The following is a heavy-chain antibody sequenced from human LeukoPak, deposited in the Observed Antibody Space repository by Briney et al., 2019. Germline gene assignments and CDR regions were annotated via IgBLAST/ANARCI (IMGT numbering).Heavy chain of an antibody. CDR3: ARVDCSSTSCYLDY. D-gene: IGHD2-2*01. Sequence: GASVKVSCKASGYTFTGYYMHWVRQAPGQGLEWMGWINPNSGGTNYAQKFQGRVTMTRDTSISTAYMELSRLGSDDTAVYYCARVDCSSTSCYLDYWGQGTLVTVSS. J-gene: IGHJ4*02. V-gene: IGHV1-2*02. CDR1: GYTFTGYY. CDR2: INPNSGGT.